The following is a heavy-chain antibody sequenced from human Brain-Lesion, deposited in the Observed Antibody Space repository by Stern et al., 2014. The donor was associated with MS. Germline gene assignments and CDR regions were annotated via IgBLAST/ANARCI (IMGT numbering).Heavy chain of an antibody. CDR3: AGEEDIRYCSGGSCTGNWFDP. Sequence: VHLVESGPGLVKPSETLSLTCTVAGGSVSSTSYAWAWIRQPPGKGLEWIGTIYYSGNTYYSPSLQSRLTISLDTSKNPFSLPLRSGTAADTAVYYCAGEEDIRYCSGGSCTGNWFDPWGQGTLVTVSS. CDR1: GGSVSSTSYA. J-gene: IGHJ5*02. CDR2: IYYSGNT. D-gene: IGHD2-15*01. V-gene: IGHV4-39*01.